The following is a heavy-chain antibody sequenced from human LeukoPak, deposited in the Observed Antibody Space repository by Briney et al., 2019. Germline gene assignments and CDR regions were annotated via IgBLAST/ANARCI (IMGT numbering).Heavy chain of an antibody. CDR1: GYTFTSYY. CDR2: INPRGGST. Sequence: GASVKVSCKASGYTFTSYYMHWMRQAPGQGPEWMGIINPRGGSTDYSQKFQDRVTMSSDTSTSTVYMELSSLRSEDTAVYFCARVGVTAATADYWGQGPLVTVSS. V-gene: IGHV1-46*01. CDR3: ARVGVTAATADY. D-gene: IGHD6-25*01. J-gene: IGHJ4*02.